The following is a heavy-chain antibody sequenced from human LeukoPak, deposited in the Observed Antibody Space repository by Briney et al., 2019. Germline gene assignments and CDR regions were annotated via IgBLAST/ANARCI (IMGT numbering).Heavy chain of an antibody. CDR1: GGTFSSYA. D-gene: IGHD1-26*01. V-gene: IGHV1-69*06. CDR2: IIPIFGTA. CDR3: ARTLRSYGSYPNWG. J-gene: IGHJ4*02. Sequence: GASVKVSCKASGGTFSSYAISWVRQAPGQGLEWMGGIIPIFGTANYAQKFQGRVTITADKSTSTAYMELSSLRSEDTAVYYCARTLRSYGSYPNWGWGQGTLVTVSS.